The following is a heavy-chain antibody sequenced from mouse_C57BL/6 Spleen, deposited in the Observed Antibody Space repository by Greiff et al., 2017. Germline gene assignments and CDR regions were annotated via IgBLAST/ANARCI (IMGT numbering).Heavy chain of an antibody. D-gene: IGHD1-1*01. CDR3: ARGVLLRSYYFDY. J-gene: IGHJ2*01. CDR1: GFTFSDYG. CDR2: ISSGSSTI. V-gene: IGHV5-17*01. Sequence: EVQLVESGGGLVKPGGSLKLSCAASGFTFSDYGMHWVRQAPEKGLEWVAYISSGSSTIYYADTVKGRFTISRDNAKNTLFLQMTSLRSEDTAMYYCARGVLLRSYYFDYWGQGTTLTVSS.